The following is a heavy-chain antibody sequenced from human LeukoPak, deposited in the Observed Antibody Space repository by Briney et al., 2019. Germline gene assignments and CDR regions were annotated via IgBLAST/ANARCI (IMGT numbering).Heavy chain of an antibody. CDR1: GFTFSSHA. CDR2: ISGSGGST. J-gene: IGHJ4*02. Sequence: GGSLRLSCAASGFTFSSHAMSWVRQAPGKGLEWVSAISGSGGSTYYADSVKGRFTISRDNSKNTLYLQMNSLRAEDTAVYYCAKVPYDILTGYFFPDYWGQGTLVTVSS. V-gene: IGHV3-23*01. D-gene: IGHD3-9*01. CDR3: AKVPYDILTGYFFPDY.